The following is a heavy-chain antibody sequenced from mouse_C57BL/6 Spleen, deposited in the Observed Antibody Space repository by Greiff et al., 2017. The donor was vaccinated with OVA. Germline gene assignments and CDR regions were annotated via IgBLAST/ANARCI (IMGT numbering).Heavy chain of an antibody. CDR3: ARSYYAMEY. CDR1: GFTFSSYA. Sequence: EVKLVESGGGLVKPGGSLKLSCAASGFTFSSYAMSWVRQTPEKRLEWVATISDGGSYTYYPDNVKGRFTISRDNAKTNLYLQMSHLKSEDTAMYYCARSYYAMEYWGQGTSVTVSS. V-gene: IGHV5-4*03. J-gene: IGHJ4*01. CDR2: ISDGGSYT.